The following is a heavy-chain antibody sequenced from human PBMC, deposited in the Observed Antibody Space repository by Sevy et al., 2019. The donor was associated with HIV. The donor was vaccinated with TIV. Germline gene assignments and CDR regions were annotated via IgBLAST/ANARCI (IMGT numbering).Heavy chain of an antibody. CDR2: ILYDGSNK. D-gene: IGHD6-6*01. CDR3: AAGLAALPGYYYGMDV. CDR1: GFTFSSYG. V-gene: IGHV3-30*03. Sequence: GGSLRLSCAASGFTFSSYGMHWVRQAPGKGLEWVAVILYDGSNKYYADSVKGRFTISRDNSKNTLYLQMNSLRAGDTAVYYCAAGLAALPGYYYGMDVWGQGTAVTVSS. J-gene: IGHJ6*02.